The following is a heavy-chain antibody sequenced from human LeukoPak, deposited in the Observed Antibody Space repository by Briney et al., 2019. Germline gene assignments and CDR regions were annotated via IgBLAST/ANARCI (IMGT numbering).Heavy chain of an antibody. D-gene: IGHD7-27*01. J-gene: IGHJ6*02. CDR2: IYTSGST. Sequence: SETLSLTCTVSGGSISSGSYYWSWIRQPAGKGLEWIGRIYTSGSTNYNPSLKSRVTISVDTSKNQFSLKLSSVTAADTAVYYCARGQRRFLSNWARGYGMDVWGQGTTVTVSS. V-gene: IGHV4-61*02. CDR3: ARGQRRFLSNWARGYGMDV. CDR1: GGSISSGSYY.